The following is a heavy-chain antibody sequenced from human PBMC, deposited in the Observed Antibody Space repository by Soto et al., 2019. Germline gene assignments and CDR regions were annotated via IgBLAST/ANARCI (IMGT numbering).Heavy chain of an antibody. CDR1: GFTFSTYG. CDR2: ISYDGVNK. J-gene: IGHJ4*02. V-gene: IGHV3-30*18. Sequence: QVQLVESGGGVVQPGRSLRLSCAASGFTFSTYGMHWVRQAPGKGLEWVAVISYDGVNKYYADSVKGRFTISRDNSKNTLYLQMNSLRAEDTDVYYCAKSVYNWNDGFFDYWGQGTLVPVSS. CDR3: AKSVYNWNDGFFDY. D-gene: IGHD1-1*01.